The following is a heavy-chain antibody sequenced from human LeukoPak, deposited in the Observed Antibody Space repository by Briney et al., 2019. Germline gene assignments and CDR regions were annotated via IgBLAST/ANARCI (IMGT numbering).Heavy chain of an antibody. CDR2: ISAYNGNT. V-gene: IGHV1-18*01. Sequence: ASVKVSCKASGYTFTSYGISWVRQAPGQGLEWMGWISAYNGNTNYAQKLQGRVTMTTDTSTSTAYMELRSLRSDDTAVHYCARDGDIVVVPADNTYYYYYMDVWGKGTTVTVSS. D-gene: IGHD2-2*01. CDR1: GYTFTSYG. J-gene: IGHJ6*03. CDR3: ARDGDIVVVPADNTYYYYYMDV.